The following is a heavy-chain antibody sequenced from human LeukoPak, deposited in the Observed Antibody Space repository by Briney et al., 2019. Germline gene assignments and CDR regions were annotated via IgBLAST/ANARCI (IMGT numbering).Heavy chain of an antibody. Sequence: GGSLRLSCAASGFTFSTFAMIWVRQPPGKGLEWVSSTFSGGGEIHYADSVRGRFTISRDNSKSTLSLQMNSLRAEDTAIYYCATYRQVLLPFESWGQGTLVTVSS. CDR2: TFSGGGEI. D-gene: IGHD2-8*02. V-gene: IGHV3-23*01. CDR3: ATYRQVLLPFES. J-gene: IGHJ4*02. CDR1: GFTFSTFA.